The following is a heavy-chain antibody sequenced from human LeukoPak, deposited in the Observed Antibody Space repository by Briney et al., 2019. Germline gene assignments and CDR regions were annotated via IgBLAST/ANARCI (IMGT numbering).Heavy chain of an antibody. CDR2: ISGSGGST. J-gene: IGHJ4*02. Sequence: GGSLRLXCAASGFTFSSYAMSWVRQAPGKVLEWVSAISGSGGSTYYADSVKGRFTISRDNSKNTLYLQMNSLRAEDTAVYYCAKYTTVTTAWFDYWGQGTLVTVSS. V-gene: IGHV3-23*01. CDR1: GFTFSSYA. D-gene: IGHD4-11*01. CDR3: AKYTTVTTAWFDY.